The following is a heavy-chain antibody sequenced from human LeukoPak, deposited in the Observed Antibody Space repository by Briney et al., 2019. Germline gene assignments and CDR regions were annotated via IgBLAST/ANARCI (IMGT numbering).Heavy chain of an antibody. CDR1: GYSFTTYY. V-gene: IGHV1-2*02. CDR2: INPNSGGT. CDR3: ARGWGRSWFDY. Sequence: ASVKVSCKASGYSFTTYYMHWVRQAPGQGLEWMGWINPNSGGTQYAQNFQGRVTMTRDTSISTAYMELSNLRSDDTAVYYCARGWGRSWFDYWGQGTLVTVTS. J-gene: IGHJ4*02. D-gene: IGHD3-16*01.